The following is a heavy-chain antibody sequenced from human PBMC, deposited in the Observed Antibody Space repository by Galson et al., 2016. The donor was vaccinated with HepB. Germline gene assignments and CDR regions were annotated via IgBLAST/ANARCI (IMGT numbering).Heavy chain of an antibody. CDR2: INPSGGRT. CDR1: GYTFTSYY. Sequence: SVKVSCKASGYTFTSYYMHWVRQAPGQGLEWMGMINPSGGRTSYTEKFQGRVTMTRGTSTSTVYMELSSLRSDDTAVYYCARTDIALMSQGIGTFDYWGQGTLVTVSS. CDR3: ARTDIALMSQGIGTFDY. V-gene: IGHV1-46*01. J-gene: IGHJ4*02. D-gene: IGHD2-8*01.